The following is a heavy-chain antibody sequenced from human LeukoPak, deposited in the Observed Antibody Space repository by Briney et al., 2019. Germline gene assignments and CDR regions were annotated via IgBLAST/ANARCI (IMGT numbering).Heavy chain of an antibody. Sequence: SETLSLTCTVSGGSISSGGYYWNWIRQFPGKGLEWIGYIYYSGSTYYNPSLESRITISLDTSKNLFSLKLSSVTAADTAVYYCARDKYDNLTGYSAPGAFDIWGQGTMVTVSS. CDR2: IYYSGST. CDR3: ARDKYDNLTGYSAPGAFDI. V-gene: IGHV4-31*03. CDR1: GGSISSGGYY. J-gene: IGHJ3*02. D-gene: IGHD3-9*01.